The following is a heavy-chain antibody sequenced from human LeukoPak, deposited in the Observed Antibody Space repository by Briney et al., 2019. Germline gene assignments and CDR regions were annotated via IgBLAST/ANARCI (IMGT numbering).Heavy chain of an antibody. CDR3: ARQVVAVAGTGYFDY. J-gene: IGHJ4*02. V-gene: IGHV4-34*01. CDR1: GGSFSGYS. D-gene: IGHD6-19*01. CDR2: INHSGNT. Sequence: SETLSLTCAVSGGSFSGYSWSWIRQPPGKGLEWIGEINHSGNTNYNPSLKSRVTILIDTSKNQFSLKLNSVTAADTAVYFCARQVVAVAGTGYFDYWGQGTLITVSS.